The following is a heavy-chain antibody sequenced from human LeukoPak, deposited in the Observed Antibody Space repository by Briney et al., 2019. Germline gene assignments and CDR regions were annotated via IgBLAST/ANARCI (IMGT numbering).Heavy chain of an antibody. CDR3: AKDKTYSSSWYYFDY. CDR1: GFTFSRYV. V-gene: IGHV3-30*02. CDR2: IRYDGSNK. D-gene: IGHD6-13*01. J-gene: IGHJ4*02. Sequence: GGSLRLSCAASGFTFSRYVMHWVRQAPGKGLEWVAFIRYDGSNKYYADSVKGRFTISRDNSKNTLYLQTNSLRAEDTAVYYCAKDKTYSSSWYYFDYWGQGTLVTVSS.